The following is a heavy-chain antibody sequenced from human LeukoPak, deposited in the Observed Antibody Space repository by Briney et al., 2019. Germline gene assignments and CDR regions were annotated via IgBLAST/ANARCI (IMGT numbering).Heavy chain of an antibody. V-gene: IGHV3-30*04. CDR3: ARRWDSSGPIDY. D-gene: IGHD3-22*01. CDR1: GFSFTSFS. Sequence: GESLKISCAASGFSFTSFSIHWVRQTPDKGLEWLAVISFDGTTKYYADSVKGRFTISRDNSKNTVFLQMNSLRFEDTALYFCARRWDSSGPIDYWGQGTLVTVSS. CDR2: ISFDGTTK. J-gene: IGHJ4*01.